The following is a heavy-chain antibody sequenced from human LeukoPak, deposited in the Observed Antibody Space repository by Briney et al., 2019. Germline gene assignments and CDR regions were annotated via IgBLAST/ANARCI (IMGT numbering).Heavy chain of an antibody. Sequence: ASVKVSCKASGYTFTDYYMHWVRQAPGQGLEWMGWINPNSGGTNYAQKFQGRVTMTRDTSISTAYMELSRLRSDDTAVYYCARDRRWLQSSALVFWGQGTLVTVSS. D-gene: IGHD5-24*01. V-gene: IGHV1-2*02. CDR3: ARDRRWLQSSALVF. J-gene: IGHJ4*02. CDR1: GYTFTDYY. CDR2: INPNSGGT.